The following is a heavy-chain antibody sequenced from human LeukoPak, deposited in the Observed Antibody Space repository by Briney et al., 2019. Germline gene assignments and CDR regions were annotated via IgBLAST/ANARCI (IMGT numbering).Heavy chain of an antibody. D-gene: IGHD1-26*01. Sequence: GGSLRLSCAASGFTFSSYGMSWVRQAPGKGLEWVSSISGGGGDTYYADSVKGRFTISRDNSKNTLYLQMNSLRAEDTAVYDSAILSVGATQIDWGQGTLVTVSS. CDR3: AILSVGATQID. J-gene: IGHJ4*02. V-gene: IGHV3-23*01. CDR2: ISGGGGDT. CDR1: GFTFSSYG.